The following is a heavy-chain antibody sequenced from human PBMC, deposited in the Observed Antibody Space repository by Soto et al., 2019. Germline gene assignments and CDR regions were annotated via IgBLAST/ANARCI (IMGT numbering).Heavy chain of an antibody. J-gene: IGHJ3*02. CDR2: ISGSGGST. D-gene: IGHD4-17*01. V-gene: IGHV3-23*01. CDR3: AKEGWGYGGHDAFDI. CDR1: GFTFSSYA. Sequence: GGSLRLSCVASGFTFSSYAMSWVRQAPGKGLEWVSGISGSGGSTYYGDSVKGRFTISRDNSKNTLYLQMNSLRAEDTAVYYCAKEGWGYGGHDAFDIWGQGTMVTVSS.